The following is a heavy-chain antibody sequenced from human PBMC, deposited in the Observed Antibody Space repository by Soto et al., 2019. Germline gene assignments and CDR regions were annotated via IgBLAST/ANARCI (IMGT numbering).Heavy chain of an antibody. D-gene: IGHD3-3*01. Sequence: GGSLRLSCAASGFTFSSYGMHWVRQAPGKGLEWVAVISYDGSNKYYADSVKGRFTISRDNSKNTLYLQMNSLRAEDTAVYYCAKDHKEHYDFWSGYYTGVFDYWGQGTLVTVSS. V-gene: IGHV3-30*18. CDR2: ISYDGSNK. CDR1: GFTFSSYG. J-gene: IGHJ4*02. CDR3: AKDHKEHYDFWSGYYTGVFDY.